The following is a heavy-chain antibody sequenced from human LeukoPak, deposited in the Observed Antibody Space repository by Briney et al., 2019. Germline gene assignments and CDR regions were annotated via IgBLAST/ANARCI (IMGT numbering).Heavy chain of an antibody. CDR3: ARASYSGTYTDTFDI. Sequence: SETLSLTCTVSGGSISSHYWSWIRQPAGKGLEWIGRVYSSGSTNYNPSLKSRVTMSVDTSKNQFSLKLSSVTAADTAVYYCARASYSGTYTDTFDIWGQGTMVTASS. J-gene: IGHJ3*02. CDR1: GGSISSHY. V-gene: IGHV4-4*07. CDR2: VYSSGST. D-gene: IGHD1-26*01.